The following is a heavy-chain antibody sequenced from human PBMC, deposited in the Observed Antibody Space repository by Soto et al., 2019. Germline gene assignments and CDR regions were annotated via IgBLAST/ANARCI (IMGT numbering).Heavy chain of an antibody. J-gene: IGHJ4*02. Sequence: PGGSLRLSCAASGFTFSSYSMNWVRQAPGKGLEWVSSISSSSSYIYYADSVKGRFTISRDNAKNQFSLNLSSVTAADTAIYYCARTGDILDFWGPGTLVTVSS. CDR1: GFTFSSYS. CDR3: ARTGDILDF. V-gene: IGHV3-21*04. D-gene: IGHD3-9*01. CDR2: ISSSSSYI.